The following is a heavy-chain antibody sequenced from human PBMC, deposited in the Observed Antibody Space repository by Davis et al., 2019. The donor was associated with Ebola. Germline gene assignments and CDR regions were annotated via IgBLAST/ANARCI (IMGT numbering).Heavy chain of an antibody. V-gene: IGHV3-74*01. CDR3: ARDQLRYFDGYNMDV. CDR1: GFSFSSYW. Sequence: GESLKISCAASGFSFSSYWVHWVRQAPGEGPAWVSRISPNGDRTGYADSVKGRFTIFRDNAKNTLYLQMNSLRAEDTAAYYCARDQLRYFDGYNMDVWGKGTTVTVSS. D-gene: IGHD3-9*01. CDR2: ISPNGDRT. J-gene: IGHJ6*04.